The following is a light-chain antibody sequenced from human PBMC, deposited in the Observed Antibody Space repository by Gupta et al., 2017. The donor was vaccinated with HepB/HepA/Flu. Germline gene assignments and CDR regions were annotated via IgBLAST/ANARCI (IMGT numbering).Light chain of an antibody. CDR1: QSVSSSY. CDR2: GAS. Sequence: EIVLTQSPATLSLSPGESATLSCRASQSVSSSYLAWYQQKPGQAPRLLIYGASSRATGIPDRFSGSGSGTDFTLTISRLEPDDFAVYYCQQYGSSPQLTFGGGTKVEIK. CDR3: QQYGSSPQLT. J-gene: IGKJ4*01. V-gene: IGKV3-20*01.